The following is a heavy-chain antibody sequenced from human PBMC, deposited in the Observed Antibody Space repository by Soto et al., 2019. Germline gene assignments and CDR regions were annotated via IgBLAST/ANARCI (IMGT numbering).Heavy chain of an antibody. Sequence: ASVKVSCQASGYTFTRYTMNRVRKAPGQRLEWIGWINPDNGNTKSSQKFQDRVIITRDTSASTAYMDLSSLISEDTAVYYCASGIATRQFDPWGQGTLVTVSS. CDR1: GYTFTRYT. CDR2: INPDNGNT. D-gene: IGHD6-13*01. CDR3: ASGIATRQFDP. J-gene: IGHJ5*02. V-gene: IGHV1-3*01.